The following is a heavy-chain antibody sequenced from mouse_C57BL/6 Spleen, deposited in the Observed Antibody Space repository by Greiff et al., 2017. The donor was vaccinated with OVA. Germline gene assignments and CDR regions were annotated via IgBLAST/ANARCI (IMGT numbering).Heavy chain of an antibody. CDR3: AREWIYYDYDGRYFDY. J-gene: IGHJ2*01. CDR2: IYPGSGST. CDR1: GYTFTSYW. D-gene: IGHD2-4*01. Sequence: QVQLQQPGAELVKPGASVKMSCKASGYTFTSYWITWVKPRPGQGLEWIGDIYPGSGSTNYNEKFKSKATLTVDTSSSTAYMQLSSLTSEDSAVYYGAREWIYYDYDGRYFDYWGQGTTLTVSS. V-gene: IGHV1-55*01.